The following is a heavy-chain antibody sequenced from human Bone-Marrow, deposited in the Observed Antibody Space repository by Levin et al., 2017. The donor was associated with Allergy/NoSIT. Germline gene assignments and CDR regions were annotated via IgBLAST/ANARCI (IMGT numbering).Heavy chain of an antibody. CDR1: GGSVSSSRYY. Sequence: SCTVSGGSVSSSRYYWSWIRQPPGKGLEWIGYIYYSGSTNYNPSLKSRVTMSVDTSKNQFSLKLSSVTAADTAVYYCARTSYCSGGSCYFLSFDSWGQGTLVTVSS. D-gene: IGHD2-15*01. J-gene: IGHJ4*02. CDR2: IYYSGST. CDR3: ARTSYCSGGSCYFLSFDS. V-gene: IGHV4-61*01.